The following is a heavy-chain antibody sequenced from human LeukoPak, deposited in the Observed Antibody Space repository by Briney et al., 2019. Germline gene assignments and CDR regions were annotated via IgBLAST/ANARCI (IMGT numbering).Heavy chain of an antibody. J-gene: IGHJ4*02. D-gene: IGHD1-1*01. Sequence: GGSLRLSCAASGFTVSSNYMSWVRQAPGKGLEWVSVIYSGGSTYYADSVKGRFTISRDNSKNTLYLQMNSLRAEDTAVYYCAKPLRSNWIPYYFDYWGQGTLVTVSS. CDR2: IYSGGST. V-gene: IGHV3-53*05. CDR1: GFTVSSNY. CDR3: AKPLRSNWIPYYFDY.